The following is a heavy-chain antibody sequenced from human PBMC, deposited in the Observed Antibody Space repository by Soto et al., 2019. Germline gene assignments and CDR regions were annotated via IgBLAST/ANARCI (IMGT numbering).Heavy chain of an antibody. CDR3: ARLKSFGTTSAGQNYHYGMDV. Sequence: SETLSLTCDVSGVSISSGNWWSWVRQPPGKGLEWIAEVYNDGSANYHPSLESRATISVDRSKNQFSLRLRSVTAADTAVYYCARLKSFGTTSAGQNYHYGMDVWGQGTTVTVSS. D-gene: IGHD3-16*01. J-gene: IGHJ6*02. CDR1: GVSISSGNW. V-gene: IGHV4-4*02. CDR2: VYNDGSA.